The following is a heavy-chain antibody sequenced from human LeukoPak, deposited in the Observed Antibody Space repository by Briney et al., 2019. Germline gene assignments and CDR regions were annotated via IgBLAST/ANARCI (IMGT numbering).Heavy chain of an antibody. CDR1: GYTFTGYY. Sequence: ASVKVSCKASGYTFTGYYMHWVRQAPGQGLEWMGWINPNSGGTNYAQKFQGRVTMTRDTSISTAYMELSRLRSDDTAVYYCAKDGMQWLVGLHDAFDIWGQGTMVTVSS. CDR2: INPNSGGT. J-gene: IGHJ3*02. V-gene: IGHV1-2*02. D-gene: IGHD6-19*01. CDR3: AKDGMQWLVGLHDAFDI.